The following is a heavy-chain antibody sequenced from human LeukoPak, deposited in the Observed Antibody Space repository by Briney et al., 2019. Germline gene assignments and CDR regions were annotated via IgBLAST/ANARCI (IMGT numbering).Heavy chain of an antibody. V-gene: IGHV3-30*18. D-gene: IGHD4-17*01. CDR1: GFTFSSYG. J-gene: IGHJ4*02. Sequence: PGRSLRLSCAASGFTFSSYGMHWVRQAPGKGLEWVAVISYDGSNKYYADSVKGRFTISRDNSKNTLYLQMNSLRAEDTAVHYCAKEAWWYGDYAPPFDYWGQGTLVTVSS. CDR3: AKEAWWYGDYAPPFDY. CDR2: ISYDGSNK.